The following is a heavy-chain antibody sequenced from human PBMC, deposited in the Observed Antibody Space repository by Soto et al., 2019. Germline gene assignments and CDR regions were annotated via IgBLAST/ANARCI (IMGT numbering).Heavy chain of an antibody. Sequence: SVKVSCKASGVPYNSFAISWVRQAPGQGLEWIGGIIPVFGTATYAQKFKGRVTITAEESTSTAYMELSSLTSEDTAVYYCARFLGGAGSYYDGQNYNYYNGMDVWGQGTTVTVSS. CDR3: ARFLGGAGSYYDGQNYNYYNGMDV. V-gene: IGHV1-69*13. D-gene: IGHD3-10*01. J-gene: IGHJ6*02. CDR2: IIPVFGTA. CDR1: GVPYNSFA.